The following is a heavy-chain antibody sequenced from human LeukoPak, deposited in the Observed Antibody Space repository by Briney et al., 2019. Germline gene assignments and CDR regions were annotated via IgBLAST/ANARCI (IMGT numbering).Heavy chain of an antibody. J-gene: IGHJ4*02. CDR3: VRDAGGYFDS. Sequence: PSETLSLTCTVSGGSLSSYYWSWMRQSPGKGLEWVGSLYYGGSTNYSPSLKSRVTISVDTSKNQFSLKVNSVTAADTAVYFCVRDAGGYFDSWGQGTLVTVSS. V-gene: IGHV4-59*12. CDR2: LYYGGST. CDR1: GGSLSSYY. D-gene: IGHD2-15*01.